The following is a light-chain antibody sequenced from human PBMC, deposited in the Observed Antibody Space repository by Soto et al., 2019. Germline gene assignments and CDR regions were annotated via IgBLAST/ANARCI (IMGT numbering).Light chain of an antibody. V-gene: IGKV1-39*01. CDR2: AAS. Sequence: DIQMTQSPSSLSASVGDRVTITCRASQSISSYVNWYQQKPGKAPKLLIYAASSLQSGVPSRFSGSGSGTDFTLTIRRLQPEDFATYYCQQSYSTPRTFGQGTKVEIK. CDR3: QQSYSTPRT. CDR1: QSISSY. J-gene: IGKJ1*01.